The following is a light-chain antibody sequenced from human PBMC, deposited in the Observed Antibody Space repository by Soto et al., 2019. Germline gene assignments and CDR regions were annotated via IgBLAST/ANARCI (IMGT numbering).Light chain of an antibody. Sequence: DIQMTQYPSYLSASVGDRVTITCRASQSISSYLNWYQQKPGKAPKLLIYAASSLQSGVPSRFSGSGSGTDFTLTISSLKTEDFATYDGQQRYSTPRTFGQGTKVDIK. CDR2: AAS. CDR3: QQRYSTPRT. CDR1: QSISSY. J-gene: IGKJ1*01. V-gene: IGKV1-39*01.